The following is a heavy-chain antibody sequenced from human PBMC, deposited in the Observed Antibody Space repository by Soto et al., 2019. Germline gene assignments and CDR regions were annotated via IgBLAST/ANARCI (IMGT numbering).Heavy chain of an antibody. D-gene: IGHD3-10*01. J-gene: IGHJ4*02. V-gene: IGHV1-46*01. CDR3: AREGSYYFDSRIDY. Sequence: QVRLVQSGAEVKKPGDSVSVSCKAPEYTFANHFIHWVRRAPGQGLEWMGIVNPSGGPTRYTQKFQGRVTMTRDTSTSTVYMVLSSLTSADTAVYYCAREGSYYFDSRIDYWGQGTLVTVSS. CDR2: VNPSGGPT. CDR1: EYTFANHF.